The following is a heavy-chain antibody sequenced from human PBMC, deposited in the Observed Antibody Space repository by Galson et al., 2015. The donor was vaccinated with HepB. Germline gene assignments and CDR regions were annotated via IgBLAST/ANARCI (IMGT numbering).Heavy chain of an antibody. D-gene: IGHD1-1*01. Sequence: SLRLSCAASGFIFSDYYMSWIRQAPGKGLEWLSYISGSNIYTNYTDSVEGRFTISRDNAKNSLYLQMNSLRAGDTAIYYCARAGIGPTGTGEDAFDIWGQGTMVTVSS. CDR2: ISGSNIYT. V-gene: IGHV3-11*05. J-gene: IGHJ3*02. CDR3: ARAGIGPTGTGEDAFDI. CDR1: GFIFSDYY.